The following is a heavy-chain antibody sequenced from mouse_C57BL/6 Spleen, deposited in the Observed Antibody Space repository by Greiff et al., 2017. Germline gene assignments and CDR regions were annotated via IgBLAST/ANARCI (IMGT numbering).Heavy chain of an antibody. V-gene: IGHV1-12*01. CDR2: IYPGNGDT. CDR1: GYTFTSYN. D-gene: IGHD2-5*01. Sequence: QVQLQQSGAELVRPGASVKMSCKASGYTFTSYNMHWVKQRPRQGLEWIGAIYPGNGDTSYNQKFKGKATLTVDKSSSTAYMQLSSLTSEDSAVYFCARGGSNYFAWFAYWGQGTLVTVSA. CDR3: ARGGSNYFAWFAY. J-gene: IGHJ3*01.